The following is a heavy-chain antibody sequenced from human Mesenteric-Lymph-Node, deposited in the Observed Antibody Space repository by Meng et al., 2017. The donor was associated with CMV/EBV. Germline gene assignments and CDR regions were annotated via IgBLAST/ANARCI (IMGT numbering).Heavy chain of an antibody. CDR2: MNPNSANT. CDR3: ARRDGYCSGGSCYSLGY. D-gene: IGHD2-15*01. J-gene: IGHJ4*02. CDR1: GYTFTSYD. Sequence: ASVKVSCKASGYTFTSYDINWVRQATGQGLEWMGWMNPNSANTGYAQKFQGRVTMTRNTSISTAYMEPSSLRSDDTAVYYCARRDGYCSGGSCYSLGYWGQGTLVTVSS. V-gene: IGHV1-8*02.